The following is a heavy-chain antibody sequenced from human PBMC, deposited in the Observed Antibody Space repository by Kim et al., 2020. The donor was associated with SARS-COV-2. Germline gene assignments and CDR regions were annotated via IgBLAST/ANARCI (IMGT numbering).Heavy chain of an antibody. CDR3: ARHFRDYREAEGDAFDL. V-gene: IGHV4-59*08. CDR1: GDSISSSY. Sequence: SETLSLTCTVSGDSISSSYWSWIRQPPGKGLEWIGYVYYTGDTYQNPSLKSRATMSVDMSKNRLSLKLTSVTATDTAIYYCARHFRDYREAEGDAFDLWG. D-gene: IGHD4-4*01. J-gene: IGHJ2*01. CDR2: VYYTGDT.